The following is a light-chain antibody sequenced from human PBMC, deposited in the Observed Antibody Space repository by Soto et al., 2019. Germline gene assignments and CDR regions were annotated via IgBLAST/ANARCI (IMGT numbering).Light chain of an antibody. CDR3: QQSYSTIT. Sequence: DIQMTQSPASLSASVGDRVTITCRASQSISMYLNWYQQKPGKAPKLLIYAASSSQSGVPSRFSGSGSGTDFTLTISSLQPEDFATYYCQQSYSTITFGQGTRLEIK. CDR2: AAS. V-gene: IGKV1-39*01. J-gene: IGKJ5*01. CDR1: QSISMY.